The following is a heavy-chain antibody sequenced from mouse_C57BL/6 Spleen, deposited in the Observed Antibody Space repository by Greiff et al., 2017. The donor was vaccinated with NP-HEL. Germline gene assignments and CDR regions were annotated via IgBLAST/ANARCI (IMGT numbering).Heavy chain of an antibody. CDR2: IDPENGDT. D-gene: IGHD2-10*01. CDR1: GFNIKDDF. CDR3: TTAYI. J-gene: IGHJ2*01. V-gene: IGHV14-4*01. Sequence: EVQVVESGAELVRPGASVKLSCTASGFNIKDDFIHWVKQRPEQGLEWIGWIDPENGDTEYASKFQDQATLTTDTSSKTAYLQFRSLTSEDPAVYYCTTAYIWGQGTTLTVSS.